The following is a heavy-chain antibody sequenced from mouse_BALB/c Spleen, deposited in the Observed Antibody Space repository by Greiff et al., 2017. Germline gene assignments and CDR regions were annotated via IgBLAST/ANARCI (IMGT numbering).Heavy chain of an antibody. Sequence: EVQRVESGGDLVKPGGSLKLSCAASGFTFSSYGMSWVRQTPDKRLEWVATISSGGSYTYYPDSVKGRFTISRDNAKNTLYLQMSSLKSEDTAMYYCARLYGNPWFAYWGQGTLVTVSA. CDR3: ARLYGNPWFAY. V-gene: IGHV5-6*01. D-gene: IGHD2-1*01. CDR2: ISSGGSYT. J-gene: IGHJ3*01. CDR1: GFTFSSYG.